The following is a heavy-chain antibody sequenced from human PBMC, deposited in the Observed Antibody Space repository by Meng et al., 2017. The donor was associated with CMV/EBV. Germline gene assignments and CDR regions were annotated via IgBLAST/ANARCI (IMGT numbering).Heavy chain of an antibody. V-gene: IGHV1-2*02. J-gene: IGHJ6*02. D-gene: IGHD3-3*01. CDR3: ARGHNYDFWSGYYTGIGEGMDV. CDR1: GYTFTSYY. CDR2: INPNSGGT. Sequence: ASVKVSCKASGYTFTSYYMHWVRQAPGQGLEWMGWINPNSGGTNYAQKFQGRVTMTRDTSISTAYMELSRLRSDDTAVYYCARGHNYDFWSGYYTGIGEGMDVWGQGTTVTVSS.